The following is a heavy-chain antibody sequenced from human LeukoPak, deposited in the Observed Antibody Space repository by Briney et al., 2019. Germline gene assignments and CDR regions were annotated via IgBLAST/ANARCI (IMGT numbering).Heavy chain of an antibody. Sequence: ASVKVSCKVSGYTLTELSMHWVRQAPGKGLEWMGGFDPENGETIYAQKFQGRVAMTEDTSTDTAYMELSSLRSEDTAVYYCASPVEVHHGYKYYYGMDVWGQGTTVTVSS. V-gene: IGHV1-24*01. J-gene: IGHJ6*02. CDR3: ASPVEVHHGYKYYYGMDV. CDR1: GYTLTELS. CDR2: FDPENGET. D-gene: IGHD3-22*01.